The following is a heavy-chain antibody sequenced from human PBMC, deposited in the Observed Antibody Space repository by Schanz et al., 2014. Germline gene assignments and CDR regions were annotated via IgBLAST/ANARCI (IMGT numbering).Heavy chain of an antibody. D-gene: IGHD3-10*01. V-gene: IGHV3-66*01. CDR2: LYNNGAA. CDR3: ATVGSETYSIYWSFDL. J-gene: IGHJ2*01. CDR1: GFTVSNNY. Sequence: EVQLGESGGGLVQPGGSLRLSCAASGFTVSNNYMSWVRQPPGKGLEWVSVLYNNGAAHYAESVRGRFAISRDNSKNTLYLQLTRLRTEDTAVYYCATVGSETYSIYWSFDLWGRGPLVTVSS.